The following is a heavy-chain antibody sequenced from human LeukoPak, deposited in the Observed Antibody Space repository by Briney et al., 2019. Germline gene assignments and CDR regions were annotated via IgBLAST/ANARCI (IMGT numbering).Heavy chain of an antibody. V-gene: IGHV3-7*03. CDR1: GFTFSSYW. CDR3: ARWRVGATRWFDP. D-gene: IGHD1-26*01. CDR2: IKEDGSEK. Sequence: GGSLRLSCAASGFTFSSYWMTWVRQAPGKGLEWVANIKEDGSEKFYVHSVKGRFTISRDNAKNSLYLQMNSLRAEDTAVYYCARWRVGATRWFDPWGQGTLVTVSS. J-gene: IGHJ5*02.